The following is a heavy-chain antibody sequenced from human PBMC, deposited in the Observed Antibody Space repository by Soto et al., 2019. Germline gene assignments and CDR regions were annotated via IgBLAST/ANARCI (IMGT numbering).Heavy chain of an antibody. D-gene: IGHD6-19*01. CDR3: ASAPDSSGWYDY. CDR1: GYTFTGYY. Sequence: ASVKVSCKASGYTFTGYYMHWVRQAPGQGLEWMGWINPNSGGTNYAQKFQGWVTMTRDTSISTAYMELSRLRSDDTAVYYCASAPDSSGWYDYWGQGALVTVSS. CDR2: INPNSGGT. V-gene: IGHV1-2*04. J-gene: IGHJ4*02.